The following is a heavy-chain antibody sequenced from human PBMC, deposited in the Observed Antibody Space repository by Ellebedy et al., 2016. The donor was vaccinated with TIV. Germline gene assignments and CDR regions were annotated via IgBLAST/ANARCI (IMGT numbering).Heavy chain of an antibody. J-gene: IGHJ4*02. D-gene: IGHD6-13*01. V-gene: IGHV4-30-2*01. Sequence: SETLSLTCTVSGGSISSGGYSWSWIRQPPGKGLEWIGYIYHSGSTYYNPSLKSRVTISVDTSKNQFSLKLSSVTAADTAVYYCARHPYSSSWDWSYYFDYWGQGTLVTVSS. CDR1: GGSISSGGYS. CDR3: ARHPYSSSWDWSYYFDY. CDR2: IYHSGST.